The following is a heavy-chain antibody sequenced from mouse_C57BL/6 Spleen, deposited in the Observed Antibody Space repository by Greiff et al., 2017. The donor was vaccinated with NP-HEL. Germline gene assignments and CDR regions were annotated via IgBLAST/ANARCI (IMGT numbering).Heavy chain of an antibody. CDR1: GFSLSTSGMG. D-gene: IGHD2-4*01. CDR3: ARYEYGAWFAY. Sequence: QVTLKECGPGILQSSQTLSLTCSFSGFSLSTSGMGVSWIRQPSGKGLEWLAHIYWDDDKRYNPSLKSRLTISKDTSRNQVFLKITSVDTADTATYYCARYEYGAWFAYWGQGTLVTVSA. J-gene: IGHJ3*01. CDR2: IYWDDDK. V-gene: IGHV8-12*01.